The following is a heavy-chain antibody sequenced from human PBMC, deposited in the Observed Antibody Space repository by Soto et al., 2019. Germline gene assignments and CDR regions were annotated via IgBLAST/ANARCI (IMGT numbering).Heavy chain of an antibody. CDR1: GFTVSGYG. J-gene: IGHJ4*02. CDR2: ISDDGNNK. D-gene: IGHD5-18*01. CDR3: AKDRTGYSYGAADY. V-gene: IGHV3-30*18. Sequence: GGSLRLSCAASGFTVSGYGMHWVRQAPGKGLEWVAVISDDGNNKYYADSVQGRFTISRDRSKSTLYLLMNSLRDEDTAVYYCAKDRTGYSYGAADYWGQGTLVAVSS.